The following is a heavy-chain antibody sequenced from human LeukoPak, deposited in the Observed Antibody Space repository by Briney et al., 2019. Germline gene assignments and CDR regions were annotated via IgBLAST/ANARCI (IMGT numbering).Heavy chain of an antibody. J-gene: IGHJ5*02. CDR3: ARPYSSSSPNNWFDP. D-gene: IGHD6-6*01. CDR2: ISSSSYI. Sequence: GGSLRLSCAASGFTFSSYSMNWVRQAPGKGLEWVSSISSSSYIYYADSVKGRFTISRDNAKNSLYLQMNSLRAEDTAVYYCARPYSSSSPNNWFDPWGQGTLVTVSS. V-gene: IGHV3-21*01. CDR1: GFTFSSYS.